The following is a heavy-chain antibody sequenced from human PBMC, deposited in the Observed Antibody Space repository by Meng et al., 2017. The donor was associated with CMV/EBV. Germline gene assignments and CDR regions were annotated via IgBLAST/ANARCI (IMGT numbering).Heavy chain of an antibody. D-gene: IGHD1-26*01. V-gene: IGHV3-74*01. Sequence: GESLKIFCAASGFTFSSYWMHWVRQAPGKGLVWVSRINSDGSSTSYADSVKGRFTISRDNAKNTLYLQMNSLRAEDTAVYYCARETQKWELNLYFDYWGQGTLVTVSS. CDR2: INSDGSST. CDR1: GFTFSSYW. J-gene: IGHJ4*02. CDR3: ARETQKWELNLYFDY.